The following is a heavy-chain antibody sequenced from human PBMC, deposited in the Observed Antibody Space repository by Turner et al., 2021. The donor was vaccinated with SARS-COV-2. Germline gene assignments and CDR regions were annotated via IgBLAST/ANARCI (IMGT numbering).Heavy chain of an antibody. D-gene: IGHD6-19*01. V-gene: IGHV4-39*01. CDR1: GDSISSSNYY. Sequence: QLQLQESGPGLVRPSETLSPPCTVSGDSISSSNYYWGWIRQPPGKGLEWIAGIPYSGTTYYNPSLRSRVTISVDTSRNQFSLKLSSVTAADTGIYYCARHRPNSSGWYYYGMDVWGQGTTVTVSS. CDR2: IPYSGTT. CDR3: ARHRPNSSGWYYYGMDV. J-gene: IGHJ6*02.